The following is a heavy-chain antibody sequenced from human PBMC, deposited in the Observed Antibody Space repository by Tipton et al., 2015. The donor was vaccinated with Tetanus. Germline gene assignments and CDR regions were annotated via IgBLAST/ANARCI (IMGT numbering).Heavy chain of an antibody. Sequence: SLRLSCAASGFTLTTYSINWFRQAPGKGLEWVSSITGSGHITYADSVKGRFTISRDNAKNSVYLQMDSLRAEDTAIYSCARDTMEYNIDWYWGQGTLVTVSS. D-gene: IGHD2/OR15-2a*01. J-gene: IGHJ4*02. V-gene: IGHV3-21*01. CDR1: GFTLTTYS. CDR2: ITGSGHI. CDR3: ARDTMEYNIDWY.